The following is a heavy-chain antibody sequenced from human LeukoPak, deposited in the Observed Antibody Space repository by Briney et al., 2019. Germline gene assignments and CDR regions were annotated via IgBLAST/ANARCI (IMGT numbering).Heavy chain of an antibody. CDR2: IIPIFGTA. CDR1: GGTFSSYA. V-gene: IGHV1-69*13. J-gene: IGHJ4*02. CDR3: ARESVGYYDQQLVRYFDY. D-gene: IGHD3-22*01. Sequence: GASVKVSCKASGGTFSSYAISWVRQAPGQGLEWMGGIIPIFGTANYAQKFQGRVTITADESTSTAYMELSSLRSDDTAVYYCARESVGYYDQQLVRYFDYWGQGTLVTVSS.